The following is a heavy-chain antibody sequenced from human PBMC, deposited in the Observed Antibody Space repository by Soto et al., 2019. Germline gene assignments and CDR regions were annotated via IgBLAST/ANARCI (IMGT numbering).Heavy chain of an antibody. CDR3: ARWAAGTNLYYFDY. V-gene: IGHV4-39*01. J-gene: IGHJ4*02. CDR2: IYYSGST. CDR1: GGSISSSSYY. Sequence: SETLSLTCTVSGGSISSSSYYWGWIRQPPGKGLEWIGSIYYSGSTYYNPSLKSRVTISVDTSKNQFSLKLSSVTAADTAVYYCARWAAGTNLYYFDYWGQGTLVTVSS. D-gene: IGHD6-13*01.